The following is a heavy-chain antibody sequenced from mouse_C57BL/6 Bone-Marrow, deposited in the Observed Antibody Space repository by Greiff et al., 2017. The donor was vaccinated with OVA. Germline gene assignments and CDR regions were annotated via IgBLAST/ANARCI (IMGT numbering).Heavy chain of an antibody. D-gene: IGHD2-2*01. CDR3: ARYRWLRSARDY. V-gene: IGHV1-54*01. Sequence: QVQLQQSGAELVRPGTSVKVSCKASGYAFTNYLIEWVKQRPGQGLEWIGVINPGSGGTTYNEQFKGQATLTADKSSSTAYMQLSSRTSEDSAVYFCARYRWLRSARDYWGQGTSVTGSS. CDR1: GYAFTNYL. J-gene: IGHJ4*01. CDR2: INPGSGGT.